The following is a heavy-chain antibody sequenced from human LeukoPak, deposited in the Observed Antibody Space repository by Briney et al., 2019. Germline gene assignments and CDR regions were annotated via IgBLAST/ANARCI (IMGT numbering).Heavy chain of an antibody. CDR2: ISWNSGRV. Sequence: GGSLRLSCAASGFTFDDYAMHWVRQAPGKGLEWVSGISWNSGRVDYTDSVKGRFTISRDNAKNSLYLQMNSLRAEDTAVYYCASPGMETDNDAFDIWGQGTMVTVSS. V-gene: IGHV3-9*01. CDR1: GFTFDDYA. J-gene: IGHJ3*02. D-gene: IGHD1-14*01. CDR3: ASPGMETDNDAFDI.